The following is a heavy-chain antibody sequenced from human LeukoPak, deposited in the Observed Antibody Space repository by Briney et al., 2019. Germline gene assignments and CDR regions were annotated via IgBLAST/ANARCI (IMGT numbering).Heavy chain of an antibody. CDR1: GGTFGSYA. CDR2: IIPIFGIA. V-gene: IGHV1-69*04. J-gene: IGHJ4*02. D-gene: IGHD1-26*01. Sequence: SVKVSCKASGGTFGSYAISWVRQAPGQGLEWMGRIIPIFGIANYAQKFQGRVTITADKSTSTAYMELSSLRSEDTAVYYCARDVEQWEPLSLGDWGQGTLVTVSS. CDR3: ARDVEQWEPLSLGD.